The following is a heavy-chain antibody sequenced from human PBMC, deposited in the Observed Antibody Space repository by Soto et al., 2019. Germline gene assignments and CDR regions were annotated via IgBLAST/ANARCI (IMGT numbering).Heavy chain of an antibody. CDR2: IWYDGSNK. V-gene: IGHV3-33*01. Sequence: GGSVRLSCAASGFTFSSYGMHWVRQAPGKGLEWVAVIWYDGSNKYYADSVKGRFTISRDNSKNTLYLQMNSLRAEDTAVYYCARDGFNYCSSTSCYSPLYYYYGMDVWAQGTTVTVSS. J-gene: IGHJ6*02. D-gene: IGHD2-2*01. CDR3: ARDGFNYCSSTSCYSPLYYYYGMDV. CDR1: GFTFSSYG.